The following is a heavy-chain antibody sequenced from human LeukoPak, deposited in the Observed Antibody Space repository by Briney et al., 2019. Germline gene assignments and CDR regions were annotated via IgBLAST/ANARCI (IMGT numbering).Heavy chain of an antibody. D-gene: IGHD3-3*01. CDR3: ARVSAIFGVVIVDY. J-gene: IGHJ4*02. CDR1: GGSISSGGYY. CDR2: IYYSGST. Sequence: SETLSLTCTVSGGSISSGGYYWSWIRQHPGKGLEWIGYIYYSGSTYYNPSLKSRVTISVDRSKNQFSLKLSSVTAADTAVYYCARVSAIFGVVIVDYWGQGTLVTVSS. V-gene: IGHV4-31*03.